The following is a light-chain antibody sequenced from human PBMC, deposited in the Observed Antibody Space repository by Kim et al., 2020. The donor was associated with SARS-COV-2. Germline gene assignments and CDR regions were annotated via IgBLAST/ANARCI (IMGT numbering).Light chain of an antibody. CDR2: DVS. CDR3: SSYTSSSTLDVV. CDR1: SSDVGGYNY. Sequence: ITHSCTGTSSDVGGYNYVSWYQQHPGKAPKLMIYDVSNRPSGVSNRFSGSKSGNTASLTISGLQAEDEADYYCSSYTSSSTLDVVFGGGTQLTVL. V-gene: IGLV2-14*03. J-gene: IGLJ2*01.